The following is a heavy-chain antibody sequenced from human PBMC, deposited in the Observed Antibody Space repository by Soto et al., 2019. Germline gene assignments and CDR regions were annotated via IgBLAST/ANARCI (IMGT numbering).Heavy chain of an antibody. V-gene: IGHV1-18*01. CDR1: GYTFTSYG. CDR3: ARGPSITIVGATIGSDY. J-gene: IGHJ4*02. D-gene: IGHD1-26*01. Sequence: ASVKVSCKASGYTFTSYGISWVRQAPGQGLEWMGWISAYNGNTNYAQKLQGRVTMTTDTSTSTAYMELRSLRSDDTAVYYCARGPSITIVGATIGSDYWGQGTMVTVYS. CDR2: ISAYNGNT.